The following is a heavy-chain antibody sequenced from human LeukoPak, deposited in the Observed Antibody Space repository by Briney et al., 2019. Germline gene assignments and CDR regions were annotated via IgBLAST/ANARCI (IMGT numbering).Heavy chain of an antibody. V-gene: IGHV3-30*02. Sequence: GGSLRLSCGASGFTFSNYGMHWVRQAPGKGPEWVAFIGYDGSNKYYADSVKGRFTISRDDSKNTLYLQMNSLRAEATAFYYCAKAYCASTICYGGGKIDYWGQGTLVTVSS. CDR2: IGYDGSNK. D-gene: IGHD2-2*01. J-gene: IGHJ4*02. CDR1: GFTFSNYG. CDR3: AKAYCASTICYGGGKIDY.